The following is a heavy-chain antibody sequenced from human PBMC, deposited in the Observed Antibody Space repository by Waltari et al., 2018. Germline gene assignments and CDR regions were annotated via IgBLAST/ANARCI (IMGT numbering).Heavy chain of an antibody. CDR1: NDSITSNNG. Sequence: QVQLKESGPGLVKPSETLSRTGVVSNDSITSNNGWSWVRQSPRKGLEWIGDVYHTGSTNDSPSLKSRVTISIDKSKNEFSLTLKSVTAADTAIYYCARRALQYYFEYWGQGILVTVSS. CDR2: VYHTGST. D-gene: IGHD4-4*01. V-gene: IGHV4-4*02. J-gene: IGHJ4*01. CDR3: ARRALQYYFEY.